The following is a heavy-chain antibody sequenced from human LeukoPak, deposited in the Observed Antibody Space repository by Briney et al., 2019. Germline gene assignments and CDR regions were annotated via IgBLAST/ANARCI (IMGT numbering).Heavy chain of an antibody. CDR3: ARSTRTVAPWVY. D-gene: IGHD6-19*01. CDR1: GGSISSGGYY. V-gene: IGHV4-30-2*01. J-gene: IGHJ4*02. Sequence: NPSQTLSLTCTVSGGSISSGGYYWSWIRQPPGKGLEWIGYIYHSGSTCYNPSLKSRVTISVDRSKNQFSLKLSSVTAADTAVYYCARSTRTVAPWVYWGQGTLVTVSS. CDR2: IYHSGST.